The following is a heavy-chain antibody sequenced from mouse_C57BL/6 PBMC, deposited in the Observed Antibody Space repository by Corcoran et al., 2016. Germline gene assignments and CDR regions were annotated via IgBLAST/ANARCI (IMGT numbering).Heavy chain of an antibody. CDR1: GYTFTSYW. Sequence: QVQLQQPGTELVKPGASVKLSCKASGYTFTSYWMHWVKQRPGQGLEWIGNINPSNGGTNYNEKFKSKATLTVDKPSSTAYMQLSSLTSEDSAVYYCAKLGTAQATFDYWGQGTTLTVSS. V-gene: IGHV1-53*01. CDR3: AKLGTAQATFDY. CDR2: INPSNGGT. D-gene: IGHD3-2*02. J-gene: IGHJ2*01.